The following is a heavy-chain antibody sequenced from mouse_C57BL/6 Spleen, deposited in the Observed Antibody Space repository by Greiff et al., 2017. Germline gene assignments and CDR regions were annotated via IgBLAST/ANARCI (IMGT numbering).Heavy chain of an antibody. V-gene: IGHV1-15*01. CDR2: IDPETGGT. Sequence: QVQLKQSGAELVRPGASVTLSCKASGYTFTDYEMHWVKQTPVHGLEWIGAIDPETGGTAYNQKFKGKAILTADKSSSTAYMELRSLTSEDSAVYYCTRGELRLLDYWGQGTTLTVSS. CDR1: GYTFTDYE. D-gene: IGHD3-2*02. CDR3: TRGELRLLDY. J-gene: IGHJ2*01.